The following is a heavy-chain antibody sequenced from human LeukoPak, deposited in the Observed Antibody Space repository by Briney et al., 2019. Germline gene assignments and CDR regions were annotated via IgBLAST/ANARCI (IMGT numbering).Heavy chain of an antibody. J-gene: IGHJ4*02. CDR2: ISYDGSNK. CDR3: ARRYYGSGSYYNGFDY. CDR1: GFTFSDYE. Sequence: GGSLRLSCAASGFTFSDYEMHWVRKAPGKGLEWVAVISYDGSNKYYADSVKGRFTISRDNSKNTLYLQMNSLRAEDTAVYYCARRYYGSGSYYNGFDYWGQGTLVTVSS. D-gene: IGHD3-10*01. V-gene: IGHV3-30*04.